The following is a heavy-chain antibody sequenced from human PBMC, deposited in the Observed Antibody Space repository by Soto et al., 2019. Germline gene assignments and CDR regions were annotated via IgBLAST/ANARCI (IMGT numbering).Heavy chain of an antibody. V-gene: IGHV3-33*01. J-gene: IGHJ3*01. Sequence: QVQLVESGGGVVQPERSLRLSCVGTGFTFSDYGIHWVRQAPGRGLEGVAVIWHDGSQKYHADSGRGRFTISRDNSKSTVYLQMNNLRVEDTAVYYCEGRDEPFQVRGQGTMVTVSS. CDR2: IWHDGSQK. CDR3: EGRDEPFQV. CDR1: GFTFSDYG.